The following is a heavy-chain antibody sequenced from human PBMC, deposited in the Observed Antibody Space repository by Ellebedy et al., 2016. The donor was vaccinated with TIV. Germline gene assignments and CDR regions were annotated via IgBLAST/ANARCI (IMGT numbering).Heavy chain of an antibody. CDR3: AKGRGGGSDSSAPRYYFDS. CDR2: ISHTGSRT. D-gene: IGHD6-19*01. V-gene: IGHV3-23*01. J-gene: IGHJ4*02. CDR1: GFTFSGYA. Sequence: PGGSLRLSCAASGFTFSGYAMSWVRQTPMKGLEWVSTISHTGSRTYYANSVEGRFIISRDNSKRTLYLQMNSLRAEDTAVYYCAKGRGGGSDSSAPRYYFDSWGLGTLVTVSS.